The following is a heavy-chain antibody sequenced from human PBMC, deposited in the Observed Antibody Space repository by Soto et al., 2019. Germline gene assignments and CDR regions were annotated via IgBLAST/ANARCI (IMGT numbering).Heavy chain of an antibody. Sequence: ASVKVSFKASGYTFTSHSMHWLRQARGQGLEWMGIINPSSGRTSYAQNFQGRVTMTSDTSTSIVYMEMSSLKSEDTAVYYCARDHNFGFILYAMDVWGQGTTVTVSS. J-gene: IGHJ6*02. CDR2: INPSSGRT. CDR3: ARDHNFGFILYAMDV. V-gene: IGHV1-46*01. D-gene: IGHD2-15*01. CDR1: GYTFTSHS.